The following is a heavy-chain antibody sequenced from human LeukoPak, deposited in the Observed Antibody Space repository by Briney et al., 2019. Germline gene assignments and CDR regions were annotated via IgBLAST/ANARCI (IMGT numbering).Heavy chain of an antibody. Sequence: ASVKVSCKASGYTFKSYAITWVRQAPGQGLEWMGWIDPYSGNTNYAQKFQGRVTMTTETLTSTADMEVTSLRSDDTAVYYCARGVGNEGLTIWGQGTLVTVS. D-gene: IGHD1-26*01. J-gene: IGHJ3*02. CDR3: ARGVGNEGLTI. V-gene: IGHV1-18*01. CDR2: IDPYSGNT. CDR1: GYTFKSYA.